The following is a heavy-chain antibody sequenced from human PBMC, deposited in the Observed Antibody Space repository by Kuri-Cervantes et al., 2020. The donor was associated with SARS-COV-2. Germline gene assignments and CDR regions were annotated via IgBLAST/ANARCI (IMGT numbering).Heavy chain of an antibody. CDR2: IYYSGST. J-gene: IGHJ4*02. V-gene: IGHV4-30-4*08. D-gene: IGHD3-22*01. Sequence: LRLSCTVSGGSISSSSYYWGWIRQPPGKGLEWIGYIYYSGSTYYNPSLKSRVTISVDTSKNQFSLKLSSVTAADTAVYYCARGGYSQVPTFDYWGQGTLVTVSS. CDR1: GGSISSSSYY. CDR3: ARGGYSQVPTFDY.